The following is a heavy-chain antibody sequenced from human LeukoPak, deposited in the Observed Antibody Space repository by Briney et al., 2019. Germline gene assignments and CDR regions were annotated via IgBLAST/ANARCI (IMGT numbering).Heavy chain of an antibody. CDR2: ISWKSDSM. CDR3: AKDGGHTSVLYYFEC. V-gene: IGHV3-9*01. Sequence: GGSLRLSCAASGFTFHDYAMHWVRQVPGKGLEWVSGISWKSDSMRYADSVKGRFTVSRDNAKNSLYLQMNSLRTEDTALYYCAKDGGHTSVLYYFECWGQGTLVTVSS. J-gene: IGHJ4*02. CDR1: GFTFHDYA. D-gene: IGHD6-19*01.